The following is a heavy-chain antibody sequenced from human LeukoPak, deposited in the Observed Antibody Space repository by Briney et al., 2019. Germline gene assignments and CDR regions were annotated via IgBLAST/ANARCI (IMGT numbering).Heavy chain of an antibody. V-gene: IGHV1-18*01. CDR1: GYTFTSHG. Sequence: ASVKVSCKASGYTFTSHGISWVRQAPGQGLEWMGWISTYNGNTNYAQKLQGRVSMTTDTSTSTAYMDLRSLRSDDTAVYYCAGQVVTGDGFHIWGQGTMVTVSS. J-gene: IGHJ3*02. D-gene: IGHD3-22*01. CDR2: ISTYNGNT. CDR3: AGQVVTGDGFHI.